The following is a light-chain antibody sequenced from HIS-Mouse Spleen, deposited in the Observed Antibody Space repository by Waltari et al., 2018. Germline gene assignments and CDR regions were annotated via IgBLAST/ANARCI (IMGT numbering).Light chain of an antibody. V-gene: IGLV1-47*01. Sequence: QSVLTQPPSASGTPGQRVTISCSGSSSNIGSNYVYWYQQLPGPAPKLLIYRNNQWPSWVHDRCSGSKSGTSASLAISGLRSEDEADYYCAAWDDSLSGPWVFGGGTKLTVL. CDR2: RNN. CDR3: AAWDDSLSGPWV. J-gene: IGLJ3*02. CDR1: SSNIGSNY.